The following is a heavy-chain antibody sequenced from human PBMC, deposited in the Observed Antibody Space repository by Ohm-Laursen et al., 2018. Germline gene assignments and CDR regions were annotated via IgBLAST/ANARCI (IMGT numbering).Heavy chain of an antibody. D-gene: IGHD6-6*01. CDR2: ITSDGTST. CDR1: GFTLNSHW. CDR3: ARNAAPRGGSSSAGTYYYGLDV. V-gene: IGHV3-74*01. Sequence: GSLRLSCTASGFTLNSHWMHWVRHGPGEGLAWVSRITSDGTSTAYADSVRGRFTISRDNAKNTLDLQMNSLRADDTAVYYCARNAAPRGGSSSAGTYYYGLDVWGQGTTVTVSS. J-gene: IGHJ6*02.